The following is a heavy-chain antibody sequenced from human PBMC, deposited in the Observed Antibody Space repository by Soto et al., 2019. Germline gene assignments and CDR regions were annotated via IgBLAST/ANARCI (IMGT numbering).Heavy chain of an antibody. V-gene: IGHV4-59*08. Sequence: QVQLQESGPGLVKPSETLSLTCTASGGSISSYYWSWIRQPPGKGLEWIGYIYYSGSTNYNPSLKSRVTISVDTSKNQFSLKLSSVTAADTAVYYCARLVAAAGTRYYYYYMDVWGKGTTVTVSS. CDR3: ARLVAAAGTRYYYYYMDV. CDR2: IYYSGST. J-gene: IGHJ6*03. D-gene: IGHD6-13*01. CDR1: GGSISSYY.